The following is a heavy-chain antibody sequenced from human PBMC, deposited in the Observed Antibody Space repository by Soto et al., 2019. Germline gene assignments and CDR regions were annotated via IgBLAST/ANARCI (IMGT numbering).Heavy chain of an antibody. CDR1: GDIFVNYG. CDR3: VMVDNYVAPAPQDV. V-gene: IGHV1-18*01. Sequence: QVQLVQSGDEVKKPGASVKVSCKASGDIFVNYGIAWVRQAPGQGLEWMGWISPYTGNTHSAIKVQGRITMTTDTSASTTYMDLGSLISDDTAVYYCVMVDNYVAPAPQDVWGQGTTVTVSS. D-gene: IGHD3-16*01. J-gene: IGHJ6*02. CDR2: ISPYTGNT.